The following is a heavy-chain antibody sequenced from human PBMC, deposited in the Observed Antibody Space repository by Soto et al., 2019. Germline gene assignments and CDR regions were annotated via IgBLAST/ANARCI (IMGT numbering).Heavy chain of an antibody. D-gene: IGHD3-16*01. Sequence: SETLSLTCAVSGGSIRSNNWWSWVRQPPGKGLEWIGEIYHSGVTNYNPSLKSRVTISVDKSKIQFSLKLSSLTAADTAVYYCATISAYQFDYWGQGTLLTVSS. CDR2: IYHSGVT. J-gene: IGHJ4*02. CDR1: GGSIRSNNW. CDR3: ATISAYQFDY. V-gene: IGHV4-4*02.